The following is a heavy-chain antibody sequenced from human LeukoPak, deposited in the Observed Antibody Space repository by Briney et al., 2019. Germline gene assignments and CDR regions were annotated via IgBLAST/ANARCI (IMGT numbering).Heavy chain of an antibody. V-gene: IGHV3-73*01. Sequence: PGGSLRLSCAASGFTFSGSAMHWVRQASGKGLEWVGRIRSKANSYATAYAASVKGRFTISRDDSKNTAYLQMNSLKTEDTAVYYCTGTPAADDYWGQGTLVTVSS. CDR3: TGTPAADDY. J-gene: IGHJ4*02. CDR2: IRSKANSYAT. CDR1: GFTFSGSA. D-gene: IGHD6-13*01.